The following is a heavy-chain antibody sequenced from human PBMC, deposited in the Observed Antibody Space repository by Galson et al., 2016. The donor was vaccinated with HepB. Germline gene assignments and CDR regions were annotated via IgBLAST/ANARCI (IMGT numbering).Heavy chain of an antibody. J-gene: IGHJ4*02. CDR3: ARDSKEQYIDWLPLDY. CDR1: GYTFTSYG. CDR2: IIGYNAKT. V-gene: IGHV1-18*01. D-gene: IGHD3-9*01. Sequence: SVKVSCKAAGYTFTSYGISWVRQAPGQGLEWMGWIIGYNAKTNYEQMFQGRVTMTTDTSTSTAYMELRSLRFDDTAVYYCARDSKEQYIDWLPLDYWGQGTLVTVSS.